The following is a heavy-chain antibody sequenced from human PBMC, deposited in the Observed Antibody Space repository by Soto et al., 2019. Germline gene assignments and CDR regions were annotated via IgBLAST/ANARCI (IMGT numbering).Heavy chain of an antibody. D-gene: IGHD2-15*01. J-gene: IGHJ6*02. Sequence: GESLKISCKGSGYSFTSYWISWVRQMPGKGLEWMGRIDPSDSYTNYSPSFQGHVTISADKSISTAYLQWSSLKASDTAMYYCARGPATPFLGDYHYGMDVWGQGTTVTVSS. V-gene: IGHV5-10-1*01. CDR2: IDPSDSYT. CDR3: ARGPATPFLGDYHYGMDV. CDR1: GYSFTSYW.